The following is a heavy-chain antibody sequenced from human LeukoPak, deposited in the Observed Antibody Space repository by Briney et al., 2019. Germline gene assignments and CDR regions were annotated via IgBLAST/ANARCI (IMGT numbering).Heavy chain of an antibody. V-gene: IGHV4-59*01. CDR1: GDSISSYY. CDR3: ARDQTVVPAATRYYYYYGMDV. Sequence: PSETLSLTCTVSGDSISSYYWSWIRQPPGKGLEWIGYIYYSGSTNYNPSLKSRVTISVDTSKNQFSLKLSSVTAADTAVYYCARDQTVVPAATRYYYYYGMDVWGQGTTVTVSS. CDR2: IYYSGST. J-gene: IGHJ6*02. D-gene: IGHD2-2*01.